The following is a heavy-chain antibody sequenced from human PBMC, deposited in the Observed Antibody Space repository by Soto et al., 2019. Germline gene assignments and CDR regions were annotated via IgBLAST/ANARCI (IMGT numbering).Heavy chain of an antibody. J-gene: IGHJ4*02. CDR2: ISSSSDYI. Sequence: GGSLRLSCAAPGFTFSIYSMSWVRQAPGKGLEWVSSISSSSDYIYYADSVKGRFTISRDNAKNSLYLQMNSPRAEDTAVYYCARSPGRDGYNHFEYWGQGILVTVSS. CDR3: ARSPGRDGYNHFEY. D-gene: IGHD5-12*01. V-gene: IGHV3-21*01. CDR1: GFTFSIYS.